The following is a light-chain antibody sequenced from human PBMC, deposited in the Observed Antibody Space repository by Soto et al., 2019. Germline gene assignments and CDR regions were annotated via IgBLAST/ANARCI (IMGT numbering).Light chain of an antibody. CDR2: AAS. CDR1: QSISSY. Sequence: DIQLTQSPSSLSASLGDRVTITCRASQSISSYLNWYQQKPGKAPKLLIYAASSLQSGVPSRFSGSGSGTDFTLTISSLQPEDFATYYCQQSYSTPCTFGPGTKVDIK. CDR3: QQSYSTPCT. V-gene: IGKV1-39*01. J-gene: IGKJ3*01.